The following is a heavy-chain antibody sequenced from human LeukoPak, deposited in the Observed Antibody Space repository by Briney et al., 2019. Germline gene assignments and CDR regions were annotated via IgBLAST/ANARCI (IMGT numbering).Heavy chain of an antibody. J-gene: IGHJ4*02. Sequence: GGSLRLSCAGSGFTFSNYWVHWVRQAPGKGLEWVSVIYSGGSTYYADSVKGRFTISRDNSKNTLYLQMNSLRAEDTAVYYCASGESQWELRYWGQGTLVTVSS. CDR2: IYSGGST. V-gene: IGHV3-53*01. CDR1: GFTFSNYW. CDR3: ASGESQWELRY. D-gene: IGHD1-26*01.